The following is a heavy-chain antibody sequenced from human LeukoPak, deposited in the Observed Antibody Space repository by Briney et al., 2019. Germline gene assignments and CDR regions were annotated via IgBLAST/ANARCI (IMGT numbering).Heavy chain of an antibody. CDR1: GGSFSGYY. J-gene: IGHJ4*02. Sequence: SETLSLTCAVYGGSFSGYYWSWIRQPPGKGLEWIGEINHSGSTNYNPSLKSRVTISVDTSKNQFSLKLSSVTAADTAVYYCARGVTDGYNYPPNFDYWGQGTLVTVSS. CDR2: INHSGST. CDR3: ARGVTDGYNYPPNFDY. V-gene: IGHV4-34*01. D-gene: IGHD5-24*01.